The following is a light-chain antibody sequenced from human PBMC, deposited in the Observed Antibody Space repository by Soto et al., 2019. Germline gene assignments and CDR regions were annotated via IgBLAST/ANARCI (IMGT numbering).Light chain of an antibody. Sequence: QSALTQPASVSGSLGQPITISCTGTSSDVGGYNYVSWYQQHPGKDPKVVIFEVTNRPSGVSSRFSGSKSGNTASLTVSGLQAEDEGDYYCSSYTSSSTVVFGGGTKLTVL. V-gene: IGLV2-14*01. J-gene: IGLJ2*01. CDR1: SSDVGGYNY. CDR2: EVT. CDR3: SSYTSSSTVV.